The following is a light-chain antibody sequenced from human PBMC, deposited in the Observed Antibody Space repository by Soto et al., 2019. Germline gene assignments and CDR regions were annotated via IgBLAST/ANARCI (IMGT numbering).Light chain of an antibody. J-gene: IGKJ4*01. CDR1: QGIGND. V-gene: IGKV1-6*02. Sequence: AIQMAQSPSSLSASVGDRVTITCRASQGIGNDVGWFQQKPGKAPKLLIYAAATLQGGVPSRFSGSRSGTDFTLTISSLQPEDFATYYCLQDHNYPLTFGGGTKVEIK. CDR2: AAA. CDR3: LQDHNYPLT.